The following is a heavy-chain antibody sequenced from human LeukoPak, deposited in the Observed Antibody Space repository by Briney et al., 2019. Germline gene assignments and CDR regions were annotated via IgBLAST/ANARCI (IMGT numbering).Heavy chain of an antibody. Sequence: SETLSLTCAVYGGSFSGHYWSWIRQPPGKGLEWIGEINHSGSTNYNPSLKSRVTISVDTSKNQFSLKLSSVTAADTAVYYCAAVITMVRGVQFNWFNPWGQGTLVTVSS. CDR2: INHSGST. CDR3: AAVITMVRGVQFNWFNP. CDR1: GGSFSGHY. V-gene: IGHV4-34*01. J-gene: IGHJ5*02. D-gene: IGHD3-10*01.